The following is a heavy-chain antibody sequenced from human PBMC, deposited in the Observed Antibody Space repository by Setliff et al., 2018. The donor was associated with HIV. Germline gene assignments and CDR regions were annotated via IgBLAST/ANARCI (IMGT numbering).Heavy chain of an antibody. Sequence: SETLSLTCTVPGGSINRSNYYWGWIRQPPGKGLEWIGTISYTGSTYYDPSLKSRVTISVDTSKNQFSLKLSSVTAADTAVYYCGRENPGDYWGQGTLVTVSS. J-gene: IGHJ4*02. D-gene: IGHD3-10*01. CDR2: ISYTGST. CDR3: GRENPGDY. V-gene: IGHV4-39*01. CDR1: GGSINRSNYY.